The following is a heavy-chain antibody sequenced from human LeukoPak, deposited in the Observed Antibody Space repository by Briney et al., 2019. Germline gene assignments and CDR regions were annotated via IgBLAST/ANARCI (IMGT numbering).Heavy chain of an antibody. Sequence: TLSLTCTVSGGSISSGDYYWSWIRQPPGKALEWLALIYWDDDKRYSPSLKSRLTITKDTSKNQVVLTLANMDPVDTATYYCAHRDAGHYGMDVWGQGTTVTVSS. V-gene: IGHV2-5*08. CDR2: IYWDDDK. CDR3: AHRDAGHYGMDV. J-gene: IGHJ6*02. CDR1: GGSISSGDYY.